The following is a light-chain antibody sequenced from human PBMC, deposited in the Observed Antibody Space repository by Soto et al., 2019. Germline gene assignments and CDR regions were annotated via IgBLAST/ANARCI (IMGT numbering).Light chain of an antibody. Sequence: QSALAQPPSASGSPGQSVTISCTGTSSDVGGYNYVSWYQQHPGKAPKLMIYEVSKRPSGVPDRFSGSKSGNTASLTVSGLQAEVEADYCCSSYAGSNNVFGTGTKVTVL. J-gene: IGLJ1*01. CDR1: SSDVGGYNY. CDR3: SSYAGSNNV. CDR2: EVS. V-gene: IGLV2-8*01.